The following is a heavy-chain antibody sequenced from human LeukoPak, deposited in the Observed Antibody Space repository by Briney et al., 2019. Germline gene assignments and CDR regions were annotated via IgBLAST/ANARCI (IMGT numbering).Heavy chain of an antibody. J-gene: IGHJ4*02. D-gene: IGHD5-24*01. Sequence: ASVKVSCKASGYTFTSYGTSWVRQAPGQGLEWMGWISAYNGNTNYAQKLQGRVTMTTDTSTSTAYMELRSLRSDATAVYYCARGGDGYNLGIFDYWGQGTLVTVSS. CDR1: GYTFTSYG. V-gene: IGHV1-18*01. CDR2: ISAYNGNT. CDR3: ARGGDGYNLGIFDY.